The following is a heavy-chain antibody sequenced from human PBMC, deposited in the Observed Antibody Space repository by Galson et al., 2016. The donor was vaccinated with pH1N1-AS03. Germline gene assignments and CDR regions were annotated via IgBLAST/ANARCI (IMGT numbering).Heavy chain of an antibody. D-gene: IGHD5-24*01. V-gene: IGHV3-23*01. Sequence: SLRLSCAASGFRLTSIAMSWVRQAPGEGLEWVSGVVTNGDTYFADSVKGRFSISRDDSKNTMYLQMDSLGVEDTAIYSCAKDRVYNDAQWVFDCWGQGNPVTVSS. CDR3: AKDRVYNDAQWVFDC. J-gene: IGHJ4*02. CDR2: VVTNGDT. CDR1: GFRLTSIA.